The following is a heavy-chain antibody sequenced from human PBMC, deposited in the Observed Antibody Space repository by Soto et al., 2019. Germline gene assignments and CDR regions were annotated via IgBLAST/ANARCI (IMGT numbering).Heavy chain of an antibody. CDR1: GASVSGDGSY. V-gene: IGHV4-31*03. Sequence: QVQLQESGPVLVKPSQTLYLTCLVSGASVSGDGSYCSWIRQHPGKGLEFIGYIHNSGSTYSNPYLENRVAMSIDTSKNQFSLRLSSVTATDSAVYFCARDLGSEQWFFDNWGQGILVTVSS. CDR2: IHNSGST. CDR3: ARDLGSEQWFFDN. J-gene: IGHJ4*02. D-gene: IGHD6-19*01.